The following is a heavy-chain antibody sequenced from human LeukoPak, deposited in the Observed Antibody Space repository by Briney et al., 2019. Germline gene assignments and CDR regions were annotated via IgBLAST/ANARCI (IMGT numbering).Heavy chain of an antibody. CDR2: INPSGGST. CDR1: GYTFTSYY. Sequence: ASVKVSCKASGYTFTSYYMHWVRQAPGQGLEWMGIINPSGGSTSYAQKFQGRVTMTRDTSTSTVYMELSSLRSEDTAVYYCARGSSGSYSAHYYGMDVWGQGTTVTASS. D-gene: IGHD1-26*01. V-gene: IGHV1-46*01. CDR3: ARGSSGSYSAHYYGMDV. J-gene: IGHJ6*02.